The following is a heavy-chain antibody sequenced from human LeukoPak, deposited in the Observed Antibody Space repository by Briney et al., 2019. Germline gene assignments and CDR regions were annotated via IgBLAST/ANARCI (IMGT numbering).Heavy chain of an antibody. CDR1: AASISSSTYY. D-gene: IGHD3-10*01. J-gene: IGHJ4*02. CDR2: IYTSRST. Sequence: PWPTLSLTCTVTAASISSSTYYWSWIPPPAGTGLEWIGRIYTSRSTHYNPSLKTRLTISVHTSKNQFSLTLSSVTAADTAVYYCAREGDYYVSGSYYTPFDYWGQGTLVTVSS. V-gene: IGHV4-61*02. CDR3: AREGDYYVSGSYYTPFDY.